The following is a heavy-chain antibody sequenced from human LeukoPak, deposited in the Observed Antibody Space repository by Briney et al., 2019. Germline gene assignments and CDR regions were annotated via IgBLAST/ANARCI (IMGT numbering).Heavy chain of an antibody. CDR1: RFIFTSYS. CDR2: VSFHGSDE. V-gene: IGHV3-30*04. CDR3: ARGPRGVLIGNLDY. Sequence: GSLSLSCAASRFIFTSYSMHWVRPAPGKGQEWVAVVSFHGSDERYAASVKGRFTISRDDSKNTLYLQMNSLRSDDTAVYYCARGPRGVLIGNLDYWGQGALVTVSS. D-gene: IGHD2-8*01. J-gene: IGHJ4*02.